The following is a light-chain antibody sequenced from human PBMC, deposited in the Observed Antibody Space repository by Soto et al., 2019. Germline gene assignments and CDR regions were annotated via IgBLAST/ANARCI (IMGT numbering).Light chain of an antibody. V-gene: IGKV3-20*01. CDR3: QQYGSSPTT. CDR2: GAS. Sequence: EIVLTPSPGTLSLSPGEIAKLSCMSSQSVSSSYLAWYQQKPGQAPRLLIYGASSRATGIPDRFSGSGSGTDFTLTISRLEPEDFAVYYCQQYGSSPTTFGQGTKVDIK. J-gene: IGKJ1*01. CDR1: QSVSSSY.